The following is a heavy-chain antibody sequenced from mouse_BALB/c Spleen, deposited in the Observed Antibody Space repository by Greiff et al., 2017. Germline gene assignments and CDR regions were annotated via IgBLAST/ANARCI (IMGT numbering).Heavy chain of an antibody. D-gene: IGHD1-2*01. V-gene: IGHV3-2*02. CDR2: ISYSGST. CDR1: GYSITSDYA. J-gene: IGHJ4*01. Sequence: EVKVEESGPGLVKPSQSLSLTCTVTGYSITSDYAWNWIRQFPGNKLEWMGYISYSGSTSYNPSLKSRISITRDTSKNQFFLQLNSVTTEDTATYDCARGGYGYPFYAMDYWGQGTSVTVSS. CDR3: ARGGYGYPFYAMDY.